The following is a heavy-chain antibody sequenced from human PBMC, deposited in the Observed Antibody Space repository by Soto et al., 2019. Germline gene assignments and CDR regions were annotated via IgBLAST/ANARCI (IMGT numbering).Heavy chain of an antibody. CDR1: RFTFSSYG. CDR2: INSDGSST. J-gene: IGHJ5*02. V-gene: IGHV3-74*01. Sequence: GGSLRLSCAVSRFTFSSYGMHWVRQAPGKGLVWVSRINSDGSSTSYADSVKGRFTISRDNAKNTLYLQMNSLRAEDTAVYYCARDHVVSRNWFDPWGQGTLVTVSS. D-gene: IGHD2-21*01. CDR3: ARDHVVSRNWFDP.